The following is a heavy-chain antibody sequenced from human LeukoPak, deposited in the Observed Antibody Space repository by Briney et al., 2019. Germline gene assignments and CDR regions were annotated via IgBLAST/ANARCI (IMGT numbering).Heavy chain of an antibody. CDR1: GGSISGYY. CDR2: IYSTGST. D-gene: IGHD3-22*01. V-gene: IGHV4-59*01. CDR3: ARVRYYYDSSGYDGLDAFDI. Sequence: PSETLTLTCTVSGGSISGYYWSWVRQSPEKGLESIGFIYSTGSTSYNPSLRSRVTISIDTSQNQFSLKLSSVTAADTAVYYCARVRYYYDSSGYDGLDAFDIWGQGTMVTVSS. J-gene: IGHJ3*02.